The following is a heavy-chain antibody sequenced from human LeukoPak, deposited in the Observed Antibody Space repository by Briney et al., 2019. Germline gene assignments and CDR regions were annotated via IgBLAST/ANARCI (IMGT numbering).Heavy chain of an antibody. D-gene: IGHD1-14*01. CDR2: VTESGGSA. Sequence: PGGSLRLSCAASGFTFRSYVMSWVRQAPGKGLDWVSGVTESGGSAYYADSVQGRFTISRDNSKNTLYLEMNSLSPDDTAVYYCARGVEPLAANTLAYWGQGTLVTVSS. CDR3: ARGVEPLAANTLAY. V-gene: IGHV3-23*01. CDR1: GFTFRSYV. J-gene: IGHJ4*02.